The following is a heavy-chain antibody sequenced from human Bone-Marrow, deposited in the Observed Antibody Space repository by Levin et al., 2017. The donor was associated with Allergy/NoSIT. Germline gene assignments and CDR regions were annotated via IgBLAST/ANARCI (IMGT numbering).Heavy chain of an antibody. V-gene: IGHV1-69*08. J-gene: IGHJ5*02. D-gene: IGHD3-10*01. CDR1: GGSISTFT. CDR3: ARRITEWFGELFNP. Sequence: GASVKVSCKASGGSISTFTVSWVRQAPGQGLEWMGRVIPIFDTPNYAQKFQGRVTITADKSTNTAYMELNSLTSADTAVYYCARRITEWFGELFNPWGQGTLVTVSS. CDR2: VIPIFDTP.